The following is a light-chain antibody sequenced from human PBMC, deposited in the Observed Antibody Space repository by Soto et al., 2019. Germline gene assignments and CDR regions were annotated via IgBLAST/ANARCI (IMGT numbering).Light chain of an antibody. J-gene: IGKJ1*01. V-gene: IGKV3-20*01. Sequence: EIVLTQSPGTLSLSPGERATISCRASQRVSSRYFAWFQQRPGQVPRLLIFGSSSRAPGIQDRFSGSWSGTGFHLTIIRLESEEFLVYYGQQYYHSPRTFRQG. CDR1: QRVSSRY. CDR3: QQYYHSPRT. CDR2: GSS.